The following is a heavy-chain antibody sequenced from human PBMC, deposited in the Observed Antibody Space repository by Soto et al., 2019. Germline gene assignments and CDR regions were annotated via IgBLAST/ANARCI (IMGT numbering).Heavy chain of an antibody. D-gene: IGHD3-3*01. CDR1: GFTFSSYA. J-gene: IGHJ6*02. CDR3: AREGNDFTNYYYYGMDV. Sequence: GGSLRLSCAASGFTFSSYAMHWVRQAPGKGLEWVAVISYDGSNKYYADSVKGRFTISRDNSKNTLYLQMNSLRAEDTAVYYCAREGNDFTNYYYYGMDVWGQGTTVTVSS. CDR2: ISYDGSNK. V-gene: IGHV3-30-3*01.